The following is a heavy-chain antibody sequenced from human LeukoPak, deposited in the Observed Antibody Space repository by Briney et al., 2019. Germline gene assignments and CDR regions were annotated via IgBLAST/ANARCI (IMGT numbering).Heavy chain of an antibody. CDR1: GGSISSDDYY. V-gene: IGHV4-30-4*08. CDR2: IYYSGST. CDR3: AREADYSKNEGDY. J-gene: IGHJ4*02. D-gene: IGHD4-11*01. Sequence: SETLSLTCTVSGGSISSDDYYWSWIRQPPGKGLEWIGYIYYSGSTYYNPALKSRLTISVDTSKNQFSLKLNSVTAADMAVYYCAREADYSKNEGDYWGQGTLVTVSS.